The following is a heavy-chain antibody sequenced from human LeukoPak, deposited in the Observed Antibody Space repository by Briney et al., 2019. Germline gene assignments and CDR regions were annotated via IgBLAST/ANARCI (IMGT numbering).Heavy chain of an antibody. D-gene: IGHD3-10*01. CDR2: IYYSGST. V-gene: IGHV4-59*01. CDR1: GGSISSYY. CDR3: ARASDGSGTNYYYGMDV. Sequence: PSETLSLTCTVSGGSISSYYWSWIRQPPGKGLEWIGYIYYSGSTNYNPSLKSRATISVDTSKNQFSLKLSSVTAADTAVYYCARASDGSGTNYYYGMDVWGQGTTVTVSS. J-gene: IGHJ6*02.